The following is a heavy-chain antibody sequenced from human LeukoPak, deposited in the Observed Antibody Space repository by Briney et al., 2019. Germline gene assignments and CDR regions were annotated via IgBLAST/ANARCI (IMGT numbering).Heavy chain of an antibody. Sequence: GGSLRLSCAASGFTFSSYSMNWFRQAPGKGLEWVSHIGRGITYADSVKGRFTISRDNAKNSVYLQMNSLRAEDTAVYYCARDAPAGGKPEYFFDYWGQGTLVTVST. CDR3: ARDAPAGGKPEYFFDY. V-gene: IGHV3-48*04. CDR1: GFTFSSYS. CDR2: IGRGIT. J-gene: IGHJ4*02.